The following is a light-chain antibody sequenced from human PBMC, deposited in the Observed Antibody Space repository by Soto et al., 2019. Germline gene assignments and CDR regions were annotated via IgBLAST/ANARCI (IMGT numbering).Light chain of an antibody. CDR2: AAS. Sequence: DIQMTQSPSSLSASVGDRVTITCRASQSISSYLNWYQQKPGKAPKLLIYAASSLQSGVPSRFSGSGSGTDFTLTISSLQPEDFATYYCQQSFRIPINFGQGTRLEIK. CDR1: QSISSY. J-gene: IGKJ5*01. CDR3: QQSFRIPIN. V-gene: IGKV1-39*01.